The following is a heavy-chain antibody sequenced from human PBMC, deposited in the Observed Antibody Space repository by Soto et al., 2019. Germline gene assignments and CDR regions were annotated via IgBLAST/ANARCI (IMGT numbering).Heavy chain of an antibody. CDR1: GYTFTCYA. CDR3: PRSIVVVVAVTGGMDV. D-gene: IGHD2-15*01. V-gene: IGHV1-3*01. J-gene: IGHJ6*02. Sequence: SVKVSCNPSGYTFTCYAMHWLRQAPRQRLEWMGWINAGNGNTKYSQKFQRRVTITRDTSASTAYVELSSLRSEYTAVYYCPRSIVVVVAVTGGMDVWGQGTRVSFPS. CDR2: INAGNGNT.